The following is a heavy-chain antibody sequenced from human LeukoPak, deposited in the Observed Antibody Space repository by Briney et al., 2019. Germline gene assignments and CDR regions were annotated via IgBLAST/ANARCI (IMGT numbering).Heavy chain of an antibody. V-gene: IGHV1-69*05. J-gene: IGHJ4*02. CDR2: IIPIFGTA. CDR3: ARDYSSGHRGVDY. Sequence: SVKVSCKASGGTFSSYAISWVRQAPGQGLGWMGRIIPIFGTANYAQKFQGRVTITTDESTSTAYMELSSLRSEDTAVYYCARDYSSGHRGVDYWGQGTLVTVSS. D-gene: IGHD6-19*01. CDR1: GGTFSSYA.